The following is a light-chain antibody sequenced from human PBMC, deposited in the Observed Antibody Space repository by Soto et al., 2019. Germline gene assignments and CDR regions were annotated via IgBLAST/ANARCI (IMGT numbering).Light chain of an antibody. V-gene: IGKV3-11*01. Sequence: EVVLTQSPATLSLSPGERATLSCRASQSIRTSLACYEQKPGQAPRLVIFDASNRANGVPARFGGSGSGTDFTLTINSLEPEDFAVYYCQQRNVWPPITFGQGTRLEIK. CDR2: DAS. CDR3: QQRNVWPPIT. J-gene: IGKJ5*01. CDR1: QSIRTS.